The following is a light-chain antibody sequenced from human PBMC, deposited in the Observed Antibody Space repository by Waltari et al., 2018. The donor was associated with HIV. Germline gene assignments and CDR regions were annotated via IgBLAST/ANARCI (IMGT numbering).Light chain of an antibody. V-gene: IGLV3-10*01. J-gene: IGLJ3*02. CDR2: EDS. CDR3: YSTDSSDWV. CDR1: ALPKKY. Sequence: SYELTQPPSVSVSPGQTARITCSGDALPKKYAYWYKQKSGKAPVLVIYEDSKRPSGLPERFSGSSSGTMATLTISGAQVEDEADYYCYSTDSSDWVFGGGTKLTVL.